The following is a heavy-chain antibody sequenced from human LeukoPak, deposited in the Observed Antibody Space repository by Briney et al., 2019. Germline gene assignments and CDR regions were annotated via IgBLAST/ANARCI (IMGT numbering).Heavy chain of an antibody. CDR3: ARGGRAVGSTSCCTNQDYYYYYMDV. Sequence: KGPFQASGGPLNRFGISWVRPGPRQGVERMGGGIPIFGEAKYSQKFQGRVTITTDESTSTAYMELSSLRSEDTAVYYCARGGRAVGSTSCCTNQDYYYYYMDVWGKGTTVTVSS. V-gene: IGHV1-69*05. CDR2: GIPIFGEA. J-gene: IGHJ6*03. D-gene: IGHD2-2*01. CDR1: GGPLNRFG.